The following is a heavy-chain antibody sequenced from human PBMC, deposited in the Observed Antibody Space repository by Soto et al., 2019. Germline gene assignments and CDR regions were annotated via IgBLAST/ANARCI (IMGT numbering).Heavy chain of an antibody. D-gene: IGHD2-15*01. V-gene: IGHV3-43*01. Sequence: EVQLVESGGIVVQPGGSLRLSCAASGFIFDDYTMHWVRQGPGKGLEWVALSKWDGRQTDYGDFVRGRFTISRDTSRSTLYRQMNKLRSEDTAIEYCARELQIAVVGARGYWGRGTRVIVSS. J-gene: IGHJ4*02. CDR2: SKWDGRQT. CDR1: GFIFDDYT. CDR3: ARELQIAVVGARGY.